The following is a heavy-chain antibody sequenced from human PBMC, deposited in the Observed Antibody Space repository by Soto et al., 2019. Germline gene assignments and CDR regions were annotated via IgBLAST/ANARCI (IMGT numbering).Heavy chain of an antibody. Sequence: SETLSLTCAVYGGSFSGYYWSWVRQPPGKGLEWIGYIYYSGSTNYNPSLKSRVTISVDTSKNQFSLKLSSVTAADTAVYYCARGGYLYGMDVWGQGTTVTVSS. V-gene: IGHV4-59*13. J-gene: IGHJ6*02. CDR1: GGSFSGYY. CDR3: ARGGYLYGMDV. D-gene: IGHD5-12*01. CDR2: IYYSGST.